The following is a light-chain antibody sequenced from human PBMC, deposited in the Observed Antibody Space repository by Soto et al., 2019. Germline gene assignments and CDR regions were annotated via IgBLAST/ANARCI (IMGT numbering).Light chain of an antibody. Sequence: EIVLTQSPATLSLSPGERATLSCRASQSVSTYLAWYHQKPGQAPRLLIYDASNRATGIPARFSGSGSGTDFTLTISSLEPEEFAVYYCLQRSNWLWTFGQGTKVEIK. V-gene: IGKV3-11*01. CDR2: DAS. CDR3: LQRSNWLWT. CDR1: QSVSTY. J-gene: IGKJ1*01.